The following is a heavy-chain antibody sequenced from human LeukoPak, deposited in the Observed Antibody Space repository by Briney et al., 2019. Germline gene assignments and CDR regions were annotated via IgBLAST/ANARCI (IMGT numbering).Heavy chain of an antibody. V-gene: IGHV4-59*01. Sequence: SETLSLTCTVSGDSIDSYYWSWIRQPPGKGLEWIGYIYYRGTTSYNPFLKSRVTISVDTSKNQFSLKLSSVTAADTAVYYCARGSVNYDILTGYYNNWFDPWGQGTLVTVSS. D-gene: IGHD3-9*01. CDR1: GDSIDSYY. CDR2: IYYRGTT. CDR3: ARGSVNYDILTGYYNNWFDP. J-gene: IGHJ5*02.